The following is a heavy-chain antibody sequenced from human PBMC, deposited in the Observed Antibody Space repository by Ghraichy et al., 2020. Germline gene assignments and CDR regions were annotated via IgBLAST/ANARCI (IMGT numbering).Heavy chain of an antibody. Sequence: GGSLRLSCAASGFTLSSYGMHWVRQAPGKGLEWVAIISYDGINKYYADSVKGRFTISRDNSKNTLYLQMSSLRAEDTAVYYCAKGVWFGELDDWGQGILVTVSS. CDR3: AKGVWFGELDD. CDR1: GFTLSSYG. J-gene: IGHJ4*02. D-gene: IGHD3-10*01. CDR2: ISYDGINK. V-gene: IGHV3-30*18.